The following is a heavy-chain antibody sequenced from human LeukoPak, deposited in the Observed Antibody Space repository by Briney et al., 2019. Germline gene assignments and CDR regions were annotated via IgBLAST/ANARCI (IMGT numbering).Heavy chain of an antibody. J-gene: IGHJ6*03. D-gene: IGHD2-2*01. CDR3: AREGRYCSSTSCYDYMDV. CDR2: IIPIFGTA. V-gene: IGHV1-69*05. Sequence: SVKVSCKASGGTFSSYAISWVRQAPGQGLEWMGGIIPIFGTANYAQKFQGRVTITTDESTSTAYMELSSLRSEDTAVYYCAREGRYCSSTSCYDYMDVWGKGTTVTVSS. CDR1: GGTFSSYA.